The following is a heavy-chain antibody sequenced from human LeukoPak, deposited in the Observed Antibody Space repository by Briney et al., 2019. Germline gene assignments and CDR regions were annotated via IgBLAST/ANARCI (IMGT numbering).Heavy chain of an antibody. V-gene: IGHV3-23*01. CDR2: ISGSGGST. CDR3: AKDGLIAGDLDAFDI. J-gene: IGHJ3*02. Sequence: GALRLSCAASGFTFSSYAMSWLRQAPGKGLEWVSAISGSGGSTYYADSVKGRFTISRDNSKNTLYLQMNSLRAEDTAVYYCAKDGLIAGDLDAFDIWGQGTMVTVSS. D-gene: IGHD7-27*01. CDR1: GFTFSSYA.